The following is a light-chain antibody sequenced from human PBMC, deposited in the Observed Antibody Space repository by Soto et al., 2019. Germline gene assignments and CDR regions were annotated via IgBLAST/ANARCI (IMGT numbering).Light chain of an antibody. Sequence: EIQMTQSPSTLSASVGDRVTITCRASQSISNWLAWYQQKPGKAPNLLIYDASSLESGVPSRFSGSGSGTEFTLTISSLQPDDFATYYCQQYNTYWTFGQGTKVDIK. CDR3: QQYNTYWT. J-gene: IGKJ1*01. CDR1: QSISNW. V-gene: IGKV1-5*01. CDR2: DAS.